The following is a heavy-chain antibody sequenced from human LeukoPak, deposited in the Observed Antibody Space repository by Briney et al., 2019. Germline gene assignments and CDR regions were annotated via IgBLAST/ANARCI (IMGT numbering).Heavy chain of an antibody. CDR3: ARGDGSTNYADHKLRY. Sequence: GGSLRLSCAASGFSFSGYWMHWVRQAPGKGLEWVSYIRSSGSAIYYADSVRGRFTISGDNAKNSLYLQMNSLRDEDTAVYYCARGDGSTNYADHKLRYWGRGTLVTVSS. CDR1: GFSFSGYW. J-gene: IGHJ4*02. V-gene: IGHV3-48*02. CDR2: IRSSGSAI. D-gene: IGHD3-10*01.